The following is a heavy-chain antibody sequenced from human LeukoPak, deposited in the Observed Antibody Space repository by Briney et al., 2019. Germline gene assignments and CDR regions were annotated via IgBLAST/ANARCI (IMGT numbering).Heavy chain of an antibody. CDR2: ISGAGGYT. D-gene: IGHD5-18*01. CDR3: AREGPGYSYGQD. CDR1: GFTFSSYA. J-gene: IGHJ4*02. V-gene: IGHV3-23*01. Sequence: PGGSLRLSCAASGFTFSSYAMSWVRRAPGKGLEWVSAISGAGGYTYYADSVKGRFTISRDNSKNTLYLQMNSLRAEDTAVYYCAREGPGYSYGQDWGQGTLVTVSS.